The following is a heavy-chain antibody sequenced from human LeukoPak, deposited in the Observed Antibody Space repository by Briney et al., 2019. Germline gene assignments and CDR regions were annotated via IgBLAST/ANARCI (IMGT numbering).Heavy chain of an antibody. CDR3: ARDLYYGSGSYYHDY. CDR2: ISSSGSTI. CDR1: GFTFSSYE. V-gene: IGHV3-48*03. Sequence: GGSLRLSCAPSGFTFSSYEMNWVRQAPGKGLEWVSYISSSGSTIYYADSVKGRFTISRDNAKNSLYLQMNSLRAEDTAVYYCARDLYYGSGSYYHDYWGQGTLVTVSS. J-gene: IGHJ4*02. D-gene: IGHD3-10*01.